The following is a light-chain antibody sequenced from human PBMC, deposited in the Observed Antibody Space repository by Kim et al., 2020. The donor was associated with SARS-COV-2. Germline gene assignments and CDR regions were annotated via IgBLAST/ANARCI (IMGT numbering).Light chain of an antibody. J-gene: IGKJ4*01. Sequence: LSLSPGERATLPCRASQSVSSYLAWYQQKPGQAPRLLIYDASNRATGIPARFSGSGSGTDFTLTISSLEPEDFAVYYCQQRSNWLFGGGTKVDIK. CDR3: QQRSNWL. CDR1: QSVSSY. CDR2: DAS. V-gene: IGKV3-11*01.